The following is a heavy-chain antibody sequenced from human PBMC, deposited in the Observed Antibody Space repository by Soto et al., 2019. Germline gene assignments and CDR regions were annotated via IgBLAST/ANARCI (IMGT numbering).Heavy chain of an antibody. V-gene: IGHV3-73*01. CDR3: TRHLSDY. CDR2: IRSKHNSYAT. J-gene: IGHJ4*02. CDR1: GFTFSDSA. Sequence: EVQLVESGGGLVQPGGSLRLSCAASGFTFSDSARHWVRQASGKGLEGVGRIRSKHNSYATEYAASVKGRFTISRDDSQNMAYLQMNSLKTEDTAVYFCTRHLSDYWGQGTLVTVSS.